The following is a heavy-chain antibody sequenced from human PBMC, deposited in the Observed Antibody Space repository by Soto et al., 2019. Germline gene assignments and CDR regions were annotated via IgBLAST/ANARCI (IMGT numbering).Heavy chain of an antibody. D-gene: IGHD3-9*01. V-gene: IGHV4-4*02. CDR1: GGSISNNRW. J-gene: IGHJ5*02. CDR2: IHDRGST. CDR3: GGQWAAGYGAFDP. Sequence: QVKLQESGPGLEKPSGTLSLTCAVSGGSISNNRWWTWVCQAPGKGLEWIGDIHDRGSTNYYLSLKSRATVSIDSPKNHFSLEMRAVTAADTAVYYCGGQWAAGYGAFDPWGQGTLVTVSS.